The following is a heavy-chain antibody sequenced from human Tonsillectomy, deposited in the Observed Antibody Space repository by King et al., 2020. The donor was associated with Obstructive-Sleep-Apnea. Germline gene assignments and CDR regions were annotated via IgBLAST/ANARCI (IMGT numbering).Heavy chain of an antibody. CDR1: GFTFSSYA. V-gene: IGHV3-30*04. Sequence: VQLVESGGGVVQPGRSLRLSCAASGFTFSSYAMHWVRQAPGKGLEWVAVISYDGSNKYYADSVKGRFTISRDNSKNTLYLQMNSLRAEDTAVYYCARGAQNYWGQGTLVTVSS. J-gene: IGHJ4*02. CDR2: ISYDGSNK. CDR3: ARGAQNY.